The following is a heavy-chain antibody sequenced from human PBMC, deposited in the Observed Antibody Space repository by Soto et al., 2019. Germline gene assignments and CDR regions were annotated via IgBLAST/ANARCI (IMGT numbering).Heavy chain of an antibody. J-gene: IGHJ5*02. CDR3: AADYDGLLS. CDR2: IVPIHDTT. CDR1: RGTFSNYA. V-gene: IGHV1-69*01. Sequence: QVQLVQTGAEVKRPGSSVNVSCTASRGTFSNYAILWVRQAPGQGLEWMGGIVPIHDTTDYAQKFQGRVTITADEPTSTAYMELRSLRSEATAVYYCAADYDGLLSWGQGTLVTVSS. D-gene: IGHD3-3*01.